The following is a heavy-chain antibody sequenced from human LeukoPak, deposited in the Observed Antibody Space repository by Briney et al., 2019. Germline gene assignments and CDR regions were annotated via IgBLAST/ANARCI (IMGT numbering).Heavy chain of an antibody. V-gene: IGHV4-34*01. D-gene: IGHD2-15*01. CDR3: ARGGPSGYCSGGSCPGDWFDP. CDR1: GGSISSYC. Sequence: SETLSLTCTVSGGSISSYCWSWIRQPPGKGLEWIGEINHSGSTNYNPSLKSRVTISVDTSKNQFSLELSSVTAADTAVYYCARGGPSGYCSGGSCPGDWFDPWGQGTLVTVSS. J-gene: IGHJ5*02. CDR2: INHSGST.